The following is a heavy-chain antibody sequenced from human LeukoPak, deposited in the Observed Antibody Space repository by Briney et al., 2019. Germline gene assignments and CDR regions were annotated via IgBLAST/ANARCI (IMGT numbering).Heavy chain of an antibody. CDR1: GGTFSSYA. CDR3: ARTTVVWYYFDY. J-gene: IGHJ4*02. D-gene: IGHD4-23*01. V-gene: IGHV1-69*13. CDR2: IIPIFGTA. Sequence: ASVKVSCKASGGTFSSYAISWVRQAPGQGLEWMGGIIPIFGTANYAQKFQGRVTITADESTSTAYMELSSLRSEDTAVYYCARTTVVWYYFDYWGQGTLVTVSS.